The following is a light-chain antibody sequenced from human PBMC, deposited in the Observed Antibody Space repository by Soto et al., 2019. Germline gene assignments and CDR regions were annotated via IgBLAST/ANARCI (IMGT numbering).Light chain of an antibody. CDR1: SNDVGGYNY. Sequence: QSALTQPASVSGSPGQSITISCTGTSNDVGGYNYVSWYQQHPGKAPKLMIYDASNRPSGVSNRFSGSKSANTASLTISGLQTEDESDYYCSSYTGSSTYVFGTGTKVTV. V-gene: IGLV2-14*03. CDR3: SSYTGSSTYV. J-gene: IGLJ1*01. CDR2: DAS.